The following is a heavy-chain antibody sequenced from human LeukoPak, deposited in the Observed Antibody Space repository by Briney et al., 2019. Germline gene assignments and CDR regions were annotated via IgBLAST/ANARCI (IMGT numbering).Heavy chain of an antibody. D-gene: IGHD5-24*01. CDR2: ISSDSSYI. CDR3: ARTRDGGFDP. V-gene: IGHV3-21*04. J-gene: IGHJ5*02. Sequence: GGSLRLSCAASGFTFSSYIMNWVRQAPGKGLEWVSSISSDSSYIYYADSVKGRFTISRDNAKNSLYLQMNSLRAEDTAVYYCARTRDGGFDPWGQGTLVTVSS. CDR1: GFTFSSYI.